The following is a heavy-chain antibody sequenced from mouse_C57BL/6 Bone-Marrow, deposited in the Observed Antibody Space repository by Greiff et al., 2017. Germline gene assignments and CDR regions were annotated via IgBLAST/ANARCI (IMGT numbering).Heavy chain of an antibody. CDR1: EYEFPSPD. J-gene: IGHJ2*01. V-gene: IGHV5-2*01. Sequence: DVKLVESGGGLVQPGESLKLSCESNEYEFPSPDMSWVRKTPEKRLELVAAINRDGGSTYYPDTMERIFISSRDNTKETLYLQMSSLESEDTALYYCARPYINWHFDYWGQGTTLTVSS. CDR2: INRDGGST. D-gene: IGHD2-5*01. CDR3: ARPYINWHFDY.